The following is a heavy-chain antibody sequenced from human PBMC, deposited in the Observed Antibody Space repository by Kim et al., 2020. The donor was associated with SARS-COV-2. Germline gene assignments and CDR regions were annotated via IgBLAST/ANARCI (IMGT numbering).Heavy chain of an antibody. CDR2: INHSGST. D-gene: IGHD3-10*01. CDR1: GGSFSGYY. Sequence: SETLSLTCAVYGGSFSGYYWSWIRQPPGKGLEWIGEINHSGSTNYNPSLKSRVTISVDTSKNQFSLKLSSVTAADTAVYYCARRWSYGSGSYWFVWGQGT. J-gene: IGHJ4*02. V-gene: IGHV4-34*01. CDR3: ARRWSYGSGSYWFV.